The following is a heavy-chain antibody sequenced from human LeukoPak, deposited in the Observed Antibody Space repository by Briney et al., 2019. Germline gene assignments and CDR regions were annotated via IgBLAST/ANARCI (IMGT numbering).Heavy chain of an antibody. J-gene: IGHJ4*02. CDR3: ARDSSPYYDSSGPVGGFDY. D-gene: IGHD3-22*01. CDR1: GFTVSSNY. CDR2: IYSGGST. V-gene: IGHV3-66*01. Sequence: PGGSLRLSCAASGFTVSSNYMSWVRQAPGKGLEWVSVIYSGGSTYYADSVKGRFTISRDNSKNTLYLQMNSLRAEDTAVYYCARDSSPYYDSSGPVGGFDYWGQGTLVTVSS.